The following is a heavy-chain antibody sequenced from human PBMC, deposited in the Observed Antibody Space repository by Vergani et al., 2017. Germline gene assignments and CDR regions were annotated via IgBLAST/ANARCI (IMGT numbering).Heavy chain of an antibody. Sequence: QVQLQQWGAGLLKPSQTLSLTCTVSGGSISSGGYYWSWIRQHPGKGLEWIGYIYYSGSTYYNPSLKSRVTISVDTSKNQFSLKLSSVTAADTAVYYCARSRRYDFWSGYYTGTPQDRYYYYGMDVWGQGTTVTVSS. J-gene: IGHJ6*02. CDR3: ARSRRYDFWSGYYTGTPQDRYYYYGMDV. CDR1: GGSISSGGYY. CDR2: IYYSGST. D-gene: IGHD3-3*01. V-gene: IGHV4-31*03.